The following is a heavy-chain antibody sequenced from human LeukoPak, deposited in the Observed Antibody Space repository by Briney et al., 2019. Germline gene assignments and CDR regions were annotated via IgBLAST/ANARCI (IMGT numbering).Heavy chain of an antibody. D-gene: IGHD3-16*01. CDR2: ISTTGGRT. V-gene: IGHV3-23*01. J-gene: IGHJ4*02. CDR3: AKGGGSDFDF. Sequence: GSLRLSCAASGFTFSSYAMSWVSQPPGKGLEWVSSISTTGGRTYYADSVKGRFTISRDSSKSTVSLQMNSLRAEDTAVYFCAKGGGSDFDFWGQGTLVTVSS. CDR1: GFTFSSYA.